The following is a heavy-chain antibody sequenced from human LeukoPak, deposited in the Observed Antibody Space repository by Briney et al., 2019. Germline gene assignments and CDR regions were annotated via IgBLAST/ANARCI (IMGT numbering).Heavy chain of an antibody. CDR3: ARHGYYDFWSGYGGFDP. CDR1: GGSISSYY. J-gene: IGHJ5*02. V-gene: IGHV4-4*09. CDR2: TFTSGST. D-gene: IGHD3-3*01. Sequence: SETLSLTCPVSGGSISSYYWSWIRQPPGEGLEWIGSTFTSGSTNYNPSLKSRVTISVDTSKNQFSLKLSSVTAADTAVYYCARHGYYDFWSGYGGFDPWGQGTLVTVSS.